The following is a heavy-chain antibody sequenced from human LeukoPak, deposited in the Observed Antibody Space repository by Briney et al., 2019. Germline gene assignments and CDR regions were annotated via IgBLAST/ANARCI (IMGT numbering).Heavy chain of an antibody. CDR1: GFTFSSYE. CDR2: ISSSGSTI. Sequence: GGSLRLSCAASGFTFSSYEMNWVRQAPGKGLEWVSYISSSGSTIYYADSVKGRFTISRDNAKNSLYLQMNSLRAEDTAVYYCARDGRPLHSNYADYFDYWGQGTLVTVSS. D-gene: IGHD4-11*01. V-gene: IGHV3-48*03. J-gene: IGHJ4*02. CDR3: ARDGRPLHSNYADYFDY.